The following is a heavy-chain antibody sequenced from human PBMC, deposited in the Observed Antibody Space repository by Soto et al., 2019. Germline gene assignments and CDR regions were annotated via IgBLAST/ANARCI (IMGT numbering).Heavy chain of an antibody. CDR2: ISGTSAKI. V-gene: IGHV3-48*02. CDR1: GFKFNYDA. CDR3: VADSSYGGHWVRGFDQ. J-gene: IGHJ4*01. D-gene: IGHD3-16*01. Sequence: EVQLVESGGGLVQPGGYLRLSCAASGFKFNYDAMNWVRQVPGKGLEWVSQISGTSAKIDYADSVKGRFTISRDNARNTLYLQMSSLRDEDTAVYHGVADSSYGGHWVRGFDQWGRGTLVTVSS.